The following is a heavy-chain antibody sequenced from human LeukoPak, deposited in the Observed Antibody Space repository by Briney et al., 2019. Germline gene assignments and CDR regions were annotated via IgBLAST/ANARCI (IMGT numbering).Heavy chain of an antibody. D-gene: IGHD3-22*01. J-gene: IGHJ4*02. Sequence: GGSLRLSCAASGFTVSSNYMSWVRQAPGKGLEWVSVIYSGGSTYYADSVKGRFTISRDNSKNTLYLQMNSLRAEDTAVYYCATDSPHDDRSGYYTLGYWDPGTLVTVSS. CDR1: GFTVSSNY. CDR2: IYSGGST. CDR3: ATDSPHDDRSGYYTLGY. V-gene: IGHV3-66*02.